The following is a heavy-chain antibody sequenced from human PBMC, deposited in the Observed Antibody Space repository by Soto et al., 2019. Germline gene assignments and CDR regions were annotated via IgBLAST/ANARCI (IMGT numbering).Heavy chain of an antibody. V-gene: IGHV3-30*03. D-gene: IGHD3-10*01. Sequence: QVQLVESGGGVVQPGRSLRLSCAASGFTFSSYGMHWVRQAPGKGLEWVAVISYDGSNKYYADSVKGRFTISRDNSKNTLYLQMNSLRAEDTAVYYCASPPMVRGVIGVYFDYWGQGTLVTVSS. CDR1: GFTFSSYG. CDR2: ISYDGSNK. J-gene: IGHJ4*02. CDR3: ASPPMVRGVIGVYFDY.